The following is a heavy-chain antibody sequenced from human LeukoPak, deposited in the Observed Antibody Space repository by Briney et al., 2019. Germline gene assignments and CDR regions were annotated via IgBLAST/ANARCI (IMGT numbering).Heavy chain of an antibody. V-gene: IGHV4-59*08. CDR1: GAPISSYY. CDR2: VSDSGRT. Sequence: SETLSLTCTVSGAPISSYYWSWIRQPPGKGLEWIGCVSDSGRTNYNPSLKSRFTISVDTSKNQFSLKLTSVTAADTAVYYCARPYRSGWYGVFEMWGLGTMVTVSS. CDR3: ARPYRSGWYGVFEM. J-gene: IGHJ3*02. D-gene: IGHD6-19*01.